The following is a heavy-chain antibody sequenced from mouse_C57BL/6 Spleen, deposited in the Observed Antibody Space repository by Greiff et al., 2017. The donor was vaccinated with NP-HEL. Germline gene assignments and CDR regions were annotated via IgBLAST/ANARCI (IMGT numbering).Heavy chain of an antibody. CDR3: ARHCDAMDY. J-gene: IGHJ4*01. CDR1: GFTFSDYY. CDR2: ISNGGGST. D-gene: IGHD2-13*01. Sequence: EVKLVESGGGLVQPGGSLKLSCAASGFTFSDYYMYWVRQTPEKRLEWVAYISNGGGSTYYPDTVKGRFTISRDNAKNTLYLQMSRLKSEDTAMYYCARHCDAMDYWGQGTSVTVSS. V-gene: IGHV5-12*01.